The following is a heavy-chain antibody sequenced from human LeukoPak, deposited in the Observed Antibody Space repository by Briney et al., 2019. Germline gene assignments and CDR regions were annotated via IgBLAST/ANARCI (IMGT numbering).Heavy chain of an antibody. V-gene: IGHV4-34*01. CDR2: IHGGGEP. Sequence: KASETLSLTCEVYGGPLTGFYWTWIRQSPGKGLEWIGDIHGGGEPNYNPSLESRLTISSEAPRNQFSLKLTSVTAADTAVYYCARGGWSLDYWGQGTLVTVSS. CDR3: ARGGWSLDY. CDR1: GGPLTGFY. D-gene: IGHD6-19*01. J-gene: IGHJ4*02.